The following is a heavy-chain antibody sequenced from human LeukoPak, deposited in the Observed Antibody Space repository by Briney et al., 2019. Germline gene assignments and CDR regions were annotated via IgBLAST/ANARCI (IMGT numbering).Heavy chain of an antibody. J-gene: IGHJ4*02. CDR2: IRYDGSNK. V-gene: IGHV3-30*02. CDR3: AKVPEPWKALV. Sequence: GGSLRLSCAASGFTFSSYGMHWVRQAPGKGLEWVAFIRYDGSNKYYTDSVKGRFTISRDNSKNTLDLQMKSLTAEDTAVYYCAKVPEPWKALVWGQGTLVTVSS. CDR1: GFTFSSYG. D-gene: IGHD1-1*01.